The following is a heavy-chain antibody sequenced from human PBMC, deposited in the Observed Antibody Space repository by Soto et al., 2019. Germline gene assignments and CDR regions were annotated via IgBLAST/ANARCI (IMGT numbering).Heavy chain of an antibody. Sequence: GGSLRLSCAASGFTFSSYAMSWVRQAPGKGLEWVSAISGSGGSTYYADSVKGRFTISRDNSKNTLYLQMNSLRAEDTAVYYCALYRGWVTTSYFDYWGQGTLVTVSS. CDR1: GFTFSSYA. J-gene: IGHJ4*02. CDR3: ALYRGWVTTSYFDY. V-gene: IGHV3-23*01. D-gene: IGHD2-21*02. CDR2: ISGSGGST.